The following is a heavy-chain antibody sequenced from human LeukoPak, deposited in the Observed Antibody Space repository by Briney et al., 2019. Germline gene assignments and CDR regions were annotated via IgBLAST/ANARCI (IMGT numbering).Heavy chain of an antibody. CDR3: AKRHITMVRGVFPSFY. J-gene: IGHJ4*02. CDR2: IYSGGST. V-gene: IGHV3-53*01. Sequence: GGSLRLSCAASGFTVSSNYMSWVRQAPGKGLEWVSVIYSGGSTYYADSVKGRFTISRDNSKNTLYLQMNSLRAEDTAVYYCAKRHITMVRGVFPSFYWGQGTLVTVSS. D-gene: IGHD3-10*01. CDR1: GFTVSSNY.